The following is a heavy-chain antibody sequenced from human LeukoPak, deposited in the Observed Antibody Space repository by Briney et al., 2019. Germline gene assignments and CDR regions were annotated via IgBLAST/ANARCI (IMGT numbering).Heavy chain of an antibody. Sequence: GGSLRLSCSASGFTFSSYGMHWVRQAPGKGLEWAAVIWYDGSNKYYADSVKGRFTISRDDSKNTLYLQMNSLRAEDTAMYYCAADGLTGTTDGTLDSWGQGTLVTVSS. D-gene: IGHD1-20*01. J-gene: IGHJ4*02. CDR2: IWYDGSNK. V-gene: IGHV3-30*02. CDR1: GFTFSSYG. CDR3: AADGLTGTTDGTLDS.